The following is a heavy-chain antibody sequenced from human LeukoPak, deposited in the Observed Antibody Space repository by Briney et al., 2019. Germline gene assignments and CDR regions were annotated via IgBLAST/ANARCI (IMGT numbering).Heavy chain of an antibody. D-gene: IGHD3-16*02. V-gene: IGHV3-23*01. J-gene: IGHJ4*02. CDR2: NSGSGGST. CDR1: GFTFSSYA. Sequence: GGSLRLSCAASGFTFSSYAMSWVRQAPGKGLEWVSANSGSGGSTYYADSVKGRFTISRDNSKNTLYLQMNSLRAEDTAVYYCATVGFGGSYRYRGPPDDYWGQGTLVTVSS. CDR3: ATVGFGGSYRYRGPPDDY.